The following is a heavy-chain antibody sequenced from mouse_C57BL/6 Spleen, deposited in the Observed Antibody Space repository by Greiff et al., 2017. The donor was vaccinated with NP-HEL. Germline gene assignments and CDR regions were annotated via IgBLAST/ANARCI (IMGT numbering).Heavy chain of an antibody. CDR1: GYTFTSYG. Sequence: VQGVESGAELARPGASVKLSCKASGYTFTSYGISWVKQRTGQGLEWIGEIYPRSGNTYYNEKFKGKATLTADKSSSTAYMELRSLTSEDSAVYFCARVTGTEYYFDYWGQGTTLTVSS. D-gene: IGHD4-1*01. J-gene: IGHJ2*01. CDR2: IYPRSGNT. CDR3: ARVTGTEYYFDY. V-gene: IGHV1-81*01.